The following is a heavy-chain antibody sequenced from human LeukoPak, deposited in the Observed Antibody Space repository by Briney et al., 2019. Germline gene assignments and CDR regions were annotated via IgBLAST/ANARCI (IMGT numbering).Heavy chain of an antibody. Sequence: GGSLRLSCAASGFTFDDYAMHWVRQAPGKGLEWVSGISWNSGSIGYADSVKGRFTISRDNAKNSLYLQMNSLRAEDTALYYCAKDMGGYYDSSGYYLTNGPIDYWGQGTLVTVSS. CDR2: ISWNSGSI. CDR3: AKDMGGYYDSSGYYLTNGPIDY. CDR1: GFTFDDYA. D-gene: IGHD3-22*01. V-gene: IGHV3-9*01. J-gene: IGHJ4*02.